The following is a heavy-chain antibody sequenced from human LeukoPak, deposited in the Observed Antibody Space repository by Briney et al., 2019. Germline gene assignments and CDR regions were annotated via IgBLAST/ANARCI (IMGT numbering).Heavy chain of an antibody. D-gene: IGHD2-8*02. J-gene: IGHJ6*03. CDR2: IWSDGNNR. CDR3: AKDPGASVSGFHMDV. CDR1: GFTFRNYG. V-gene: IGHV3-30*02. Sequence: GGSLRLSCAASGFTFRNYGMHWVRQATGKGLEWVSFIWSDGNNRFYADSVKGRFTISRDDSKNMLYLQMDTLRAEDTALYYCAKDPGASVSGFHMDVWGKGTTVIVSS.